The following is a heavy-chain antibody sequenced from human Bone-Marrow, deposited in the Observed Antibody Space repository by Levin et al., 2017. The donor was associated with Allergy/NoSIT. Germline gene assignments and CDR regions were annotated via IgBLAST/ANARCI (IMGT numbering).Heavy chain of an antibody. CDR3: ARDCPHLSYSSTWYYYYGMDV. CDR2: ISDSSSSI. D-gene: IGHD6-13*01. CDR1: GFTFSNSS. J-gene: IGHJ6*02. Sequence: GESLKISCAASGFTFSNSSMNWVRQAPGKGLEWVSYISDSSSSIFYADSVKGRFTISRDNAKNSVFLQMNSLRDEDTAVYYCARDCPHLSYSSTWYYYYGMDVWGQGTTVTVSS. V-gene: IGHV3-48*02.